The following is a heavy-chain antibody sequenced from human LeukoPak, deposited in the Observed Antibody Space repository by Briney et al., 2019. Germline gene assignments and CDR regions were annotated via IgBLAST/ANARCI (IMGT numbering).Heavy chain of an antibody. Sequence: PSETLSLTCTVSGGSISSGGYYWSWIRQHPGKGLEWIGYIYYSGSTYYNPSLKSRVTISVDTTKNQFSLKLSSVTAVDTAVYYCAREHSSSPHFDYWGQGTLVTVSS. J-gene: IGHJ4*02. D-gene: IGHD6-6*01. V-gene: IGHV4-31*03. CDR2: IYYSGST. CDR3: AREHSSSPHFDY. CDR1: GGSISSGGYY.